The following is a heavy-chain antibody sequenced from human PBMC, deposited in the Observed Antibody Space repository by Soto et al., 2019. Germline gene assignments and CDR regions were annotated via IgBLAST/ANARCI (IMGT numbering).Heavy chain of an antibody. D-gene: IGHD5-12*01. V-gene: IGHV3-23*01. CDR2: ISGSGGST. CDR1: GFTFSSYA. Sequence: EVQLLESGGGLVQPGGSLRLSCAASGFTFSSYAMSWVHQAPGKGLEWVSAISGSGGSTYYADSVKGRFTISRDNSKNTLYLQMNSLRAEDTAVYYCAKDPRKVATMPSAFDIWGQGTMVTVSS. J-gene: IGHJ3*02. CDR3: AKDPRKVATMPSAFDI.